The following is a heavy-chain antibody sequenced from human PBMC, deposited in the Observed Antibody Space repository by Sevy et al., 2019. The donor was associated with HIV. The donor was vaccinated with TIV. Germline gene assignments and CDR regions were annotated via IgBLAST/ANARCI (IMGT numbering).Heavy chain of an antibody. CDR2: ISYDGSNK. D-gene: IGHD6-13*01. Sequence: GGSLRLSCAASGFTFSSYAMHWVRQAPGKGLEWVAVISYDGSNKYYADSVKGRFTISRDNSKNTLYLQMNSLRAEDTAVYYCAKDEAIAAAGTGPPDAFDIWGQGTMVTVSS. CDR3: AKDEAIAAAGTGPPDAFDI. CDR1: GFTFSSYA. J-gene: IGHJ3*02. V-gene: IGHV3-30*04.